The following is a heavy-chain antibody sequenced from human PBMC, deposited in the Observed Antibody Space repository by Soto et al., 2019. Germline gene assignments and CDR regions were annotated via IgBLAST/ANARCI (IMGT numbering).Heavy chain of an antibody. J-gene: IGHJ6*03. CDR2: IRWNGETP. Sequence: EVVLVESGGGLVQPGGSLRLSCVASGFNFDDFAMHWVRQAPGKGLQWVSGIRWNGETPAYGDSVKGRFIISRDNARNFLYLQMNSLRPEDTAVYFCARVKTSIAYRGYSMDVWGKGTTVTVS. V-gene: IGHV3-9*01. CDR3: ARVKTSIAYRGYSMDV. D-gene: IGHD3-16*01. CDR1: GFNFDDFA.